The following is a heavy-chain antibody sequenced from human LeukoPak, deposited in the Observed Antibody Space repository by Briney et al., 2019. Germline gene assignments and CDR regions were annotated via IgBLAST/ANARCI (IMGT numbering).Heavy chain of an antibody. CDR1: GGSITGHS. V-gene: IGHV4-59*11. J-gene: IGHJ6*03. D-gene: IGHD1-26*01. CDR3: AREKWELLGGLSYYFEL. CDR2: IQPGGGA. Sequence: RSETLSLTCNVSGGSITGHSWSWIRQPPGKGLEWMGFIQPGGGATYNPPLPSGVTMSLDTSKNQVSLTLKSVTAADTAFYYCAREKWELLGGLSYYFELWGKGTPVTVSS.